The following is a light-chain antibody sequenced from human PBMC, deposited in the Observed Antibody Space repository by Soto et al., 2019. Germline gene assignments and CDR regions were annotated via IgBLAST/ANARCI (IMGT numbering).Light chain of an antibody. J-gene: IGKJ5*01. Sequence: EEVLTHLAATLSASPGVGATLSCGASQTVGSNLAWYHQKPGQAPRLLIYGASTRATDIPARFSGSGSVTEFTLTISSLQSEDFAVYYCQQYNNWPITLGQGRRLEI. CDR1: QTVGSN. CDR2: GAS. CDR3: QQYNNWPIT. V-gene: IGKV3D-15*01.